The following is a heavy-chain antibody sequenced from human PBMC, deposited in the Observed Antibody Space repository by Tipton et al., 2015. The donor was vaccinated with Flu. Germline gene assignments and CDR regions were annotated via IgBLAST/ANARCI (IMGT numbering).Heavy chain of an antibody. CDR2: VYSTGNI. CDR1: GVSISDGTYY. Sequence: TLSLTCTVSGVSISDGTYYWTWIRLPAGKGLEWIGRVYSTGNINYNPSLKSRLTISVDRSKNQFSLKLSSVTAADTAVYYCARVSPRRITAIAVTMVPEGYFDSWGQGTLVTVSS. J-gene: IGHJ4*02. V-gene: IGHV4-61*02. CDR3: ARVSPRRITAIAVTMVPEGYFDS. D-gene: IGHD3-10*01.